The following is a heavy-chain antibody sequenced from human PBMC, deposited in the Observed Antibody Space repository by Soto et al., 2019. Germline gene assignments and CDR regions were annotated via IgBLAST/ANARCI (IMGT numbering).Heavy chain of an antibody. Sequence: SCTGSGFIFSSYWMQWVRQTPGKGLVWVSRINSDESITNYADSVKGRFTISRDNAKNTLYLQMNSLRAEDTAIYYCVRDLADWGPGXLVTVSS. J-gene: IGHJ4*02. CDR1: GFIFSSYW. CDR3: VRDLAD. V-gene: IGHV3-74*01. CDR2: INSDESIT.